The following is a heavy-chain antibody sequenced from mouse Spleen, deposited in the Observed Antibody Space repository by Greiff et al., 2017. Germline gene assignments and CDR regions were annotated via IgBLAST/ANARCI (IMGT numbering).Heavy chain of an antibody. V-gene: IGHV1-47*01. CDR2: FNPYNDDT. J-gene: IGHJ4*01. CDR3: ARGGYAYAMDY. Sequence: VQLEESGAELVKPGASVKMSCKASGYTFTTYPIDWVKQSHGKSLEWIGFFNPYNDDTKYNEKFKGKATLTVEKSSSTAYLELSRLTSDDSAVYYCARGGYAYAMDYWGQGTSVTVSS. D-gene: IGHD2-2*01. CDR1: GYTFTTYP.